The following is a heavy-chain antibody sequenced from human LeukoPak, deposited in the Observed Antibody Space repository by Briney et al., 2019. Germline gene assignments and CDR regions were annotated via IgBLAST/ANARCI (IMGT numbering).Heavy chain of an antibody. V-gene: IGHV1-69*13. CDR3: ASPKGNSDYYFAS. J-gene: IGHJ4*02. D-gene: IGHD4-11*01. CDR2: LIPLFRRA. Sequence: SVKVSCKASGGTLRKYAISWVRQAPGHGLEWMGGLIPLFRRAEYAQRFQGRVTITADELTSVVYMELSNLTSEHTAVYYCASPKGNSDYYFASWGQGTLVTVSA. CDR1: GGTLRKYA.